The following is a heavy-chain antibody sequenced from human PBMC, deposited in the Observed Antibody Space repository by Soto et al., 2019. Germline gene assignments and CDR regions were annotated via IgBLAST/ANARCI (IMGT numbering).Heavy chain of an antibody. CDR1: GYTFTLYT. CDR3: ARVKYSGNDLKLALDI. D-gene: IGHD5-12*01. J-gene: IGHJ3*02. CDR2: INAGNGYT. Sequence: QVQLVQSGAQVKKPGASVKVSCKASGYTFTLYTIHWVRQAPGQRLEWMGWINAGNGYTKYSQNFQGGFTITRETAGSTVYMEMSSLTSEDTGVFYCARVKYSGNDLKLALDIWGQGTTVTVSS. V-gene: IGHV1-3*01.